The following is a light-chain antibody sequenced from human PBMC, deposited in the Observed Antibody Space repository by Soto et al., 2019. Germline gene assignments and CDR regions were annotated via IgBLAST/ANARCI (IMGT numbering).Light chain of an antibody. CDR1: QSISSY. Sequence: DIQVTQSPSSLSASVGDRVTITCRASQSISSYLNWYQQKPGKAPKLLIYAASSLQSGVPSRFSGSGSGTDFTLTISSLQPEDFATYYCQQANSFPLPFGQGTRLEIK. V-gene: IGKV1-39*01. CDR2: AAS. J-gene: IGKJ5*01. CDR3: QQANSFPLP.